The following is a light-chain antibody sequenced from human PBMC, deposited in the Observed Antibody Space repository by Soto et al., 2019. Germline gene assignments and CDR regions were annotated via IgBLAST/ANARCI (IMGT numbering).Light chain of an antibody. J-gene: IGKJ1*01. CDR2: SAI. Sequence: DIQLTQSPPVQIAAVGDTFTITCRASQSVSTYLNWYQQRPGKAPSLLIYSAISLQSGVPSRFSFSESETGLTLTSRDSQSEHFATYDCQRTLRSPRRFGQGTKVDIK. CDR3: QRTLRSPRR. V-gene: IGKV1-39*01. CDR1: QSVSTY.